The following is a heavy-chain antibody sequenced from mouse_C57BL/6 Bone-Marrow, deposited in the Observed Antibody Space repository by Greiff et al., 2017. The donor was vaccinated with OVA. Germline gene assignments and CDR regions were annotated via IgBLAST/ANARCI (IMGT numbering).Heavy chain of an antibody. D-gene: IGHD1-1*01. CDR1: GYTFTSYW. Sequence: QVHVKQPGAELVRPGSSVKLSCKASGYTFTSYWMHWVKQRPIQGLEWIGNIDPSDSETHYNQKFKDKATLTVDKSSSTAYMQLSSLTSEDSAVYYCARSGYYGSSIYWYFDVWGTGTTVTVSS. CDR2: IDPSDSET. CDR3: ARSGYYGSSIYWYFDV. V-gene: IGHV1-52*01. J-gene: IGHJ1*03.